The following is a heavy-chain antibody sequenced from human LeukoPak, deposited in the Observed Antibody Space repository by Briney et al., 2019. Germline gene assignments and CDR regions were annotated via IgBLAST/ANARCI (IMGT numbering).Heavy chain of an antibody. V-gene: IGHV3-72*01. Sequence: PGGSLRLSCAASGFSCSDHYMDWVRQAPGRGLEWVGRTRNKQKSDTTEYAASVKGRFSVSRDDSKNSLYLQMNSLKTEDTAVYYCARSGRSTQPGFPYNAVDVWGQGTTVTVSS. CDR2: TRNKQKSDTT. J-gene: IGHJ6*02. D-gene: IGHD1-26*01. CDR1: GFSCSDHY. CDR3: ARSGRSTQPGFPYNAVDV.